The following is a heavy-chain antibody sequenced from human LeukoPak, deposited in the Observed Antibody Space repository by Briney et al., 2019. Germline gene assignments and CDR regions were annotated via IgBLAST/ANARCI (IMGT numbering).Heavy chain of an antibody. CDR1: GYSFTSYW. V-gene: IGHV5-51*01. CDR3: ARSHEPDRRIVATIDWFDP. Sequence: GESLKISCKGSGYSFTSYWIGWVRQMPGKGREWMGIIYPGDSDTRYSPSFQGQVTISADKSISTAYLQWSSLKASDTAMYYCARSHEPDRRIVATIDWFDPWGQGTLVTVSS. J-gene: IGHJ5*02. D-gene: IGHD5-12*01. CDR2: IYPGDSDT.